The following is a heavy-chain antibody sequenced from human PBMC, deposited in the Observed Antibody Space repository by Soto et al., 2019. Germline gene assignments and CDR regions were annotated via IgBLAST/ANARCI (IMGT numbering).Heavy chain of an antibody. V-gene: IGHV3-11*06. J-gene: IGHJ5*02. Sequence: PGGSLRLSCAASGFTFSDYYMSWIRQAPGKGLEWVSYISSSSSYTNYADSVKGRFTISRDNAKNSLYLQMNSLRAEDTAVYYCAREIVDIVATTGGGYNWFDPWGQGTLVTVSS. D-gene: IGHD5-12*01. CDR2: ISSSSSYT. CDR3: AREIVDIVATTGGGYNWFDP. CDR1: GFTFSDYY.